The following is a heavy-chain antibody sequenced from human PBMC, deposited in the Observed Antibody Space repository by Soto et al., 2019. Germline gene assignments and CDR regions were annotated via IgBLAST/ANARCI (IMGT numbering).Heavy chain of an antibody. CDR1: GGSISSGGYY. V-gene: IGHV4-31*03. D-gene: IGHD3-10*01. Sequence: QVQLQESGPGLVKPSQTLSLTCTVSGGSISSGGYYWSWIRQHPGKGLEWIGYIYYSGSTYYNPSLKSRGTIAGDPAKNQFPLKLSSGTAAETAVYYCARDRRKEAGSGYDYWGQGTLVTVSS. CDR2: IYYSGST. CDR3: ARDRRKEAGSGYDY. J-gene: IGHJ4*02.